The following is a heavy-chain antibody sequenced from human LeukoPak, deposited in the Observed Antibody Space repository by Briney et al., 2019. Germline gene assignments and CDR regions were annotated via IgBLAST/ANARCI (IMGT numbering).Heavy chain of an antibody. CDR3: ARAEGGLQWLVTIDY. D-gene: IGHD6-19*01. Sequence: PSETLSLTCTVSGGSISSSSYYWGWIRQPPGKGLEWIGNIYYSGSTYYNPSLKSRVTISVDTSKNQFSLKLSSVTAADTAVYYCARAEGGLQWLVTIDYWGQGTLVTVSS. V-gene: IGHV4-39*07. CDR1: GGSISSSSYY. CDR2: IYYSGST. J-gene: IGHJ4*02.